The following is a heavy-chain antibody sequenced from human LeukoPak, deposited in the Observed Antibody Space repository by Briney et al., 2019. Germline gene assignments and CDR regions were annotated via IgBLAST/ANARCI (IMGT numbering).Heavy chain of an antibody. V-gene: IGHV3-23*01. CDR1: GFRFSSYG. Sequence: GGSLRLSCAASGFRFSSYGMSWVRQAPGKGLEWVSGISGSGGSTYYADSVRGRFTISRDNSKNTLYLQMNSLRAEDTAVYYCAKDGGSGSYYNVWWFDAWGQGTLVTVSS. J-gene: IGHJ5*02. D-gene: IGHD3-10*01. CDR2: ISGSGGST. CDR3: AKDGGSGSYYNVWWFDA.